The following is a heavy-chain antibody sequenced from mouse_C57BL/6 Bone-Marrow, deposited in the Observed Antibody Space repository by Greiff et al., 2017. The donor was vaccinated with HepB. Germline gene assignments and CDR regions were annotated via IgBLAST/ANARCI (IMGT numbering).Heavy chain of an antibody. J-gene: IGHJ2*01. V-gene: IGHV1-50*01. CDR3: AVITTVVEDYFDY. D-gene: IGHD1-1*01. CDR2: IDPSDSYT. CDR1: GYTFTSYW. Sequence: QVQLKQPGAELVKPGASVKLSCKASGYTFTSYWMQWVKQRPGQGLEWIGEIDPSDSYTNYNQKFKGKATLTVDTSSSTAYMQLSSLTSEDSAVYYCAVITTVVEDYFDYWGQGTTLTVSS.